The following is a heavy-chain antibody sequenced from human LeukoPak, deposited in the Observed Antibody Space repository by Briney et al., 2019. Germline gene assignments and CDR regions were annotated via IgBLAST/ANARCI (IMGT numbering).Heavy chain of an antibody. D-gene: IGHD1-14*01. CDR3: AKATTTTSYMDV. Sequence: GGSLRLSCAASGFTLDDYAMHWVRQAPGKGLEWVSGISWNSGSIGYADSVKGRFTISRDNAKNSLYLQMNSLRAEDMALYYCAKATTTTSYMDVWGKGTTVTVSS. V-gene: IGHV3-9*03. CDR2: ISWNSGSI. J-gene: IGHJ6*03. CDR1: GFTLDDYA.